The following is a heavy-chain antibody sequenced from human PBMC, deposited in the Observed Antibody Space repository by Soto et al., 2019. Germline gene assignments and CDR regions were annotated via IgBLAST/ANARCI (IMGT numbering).Heavy chain of an antibody. V-gene: IGHV3-23*01. D-gene: IGHD6-19*01. CDR3: AKLEWLEFGGDY. CDR2: ISASGEKP. Sequence: EVHLLESGGGVVQPGKSLKISCATFGLAFSDYPMTWVRQPPGQGLEWVSGISASGEKPYYADSVKGWFTISRDNSKNTLSLQMNSLRVEDTGIYYCAKLEWLEFGGDYWGQGTLVTVSS. J-gene: IGHJ4*02. CDR1: GLAFSDYP.